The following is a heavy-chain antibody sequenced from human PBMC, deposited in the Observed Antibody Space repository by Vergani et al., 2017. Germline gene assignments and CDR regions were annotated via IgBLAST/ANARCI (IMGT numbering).Heavy chain of an antibody. CDR2: IYYSGST. D-gene: IGHD3-10*01. CDR1: GGSISSYY. J-gene: IGHJ3*02. CDR3: AGGEPSHYYYGSGADAFDI. Sequence: QVQLQESGPGLVKPSETLSLTCTVSGGSISSYYWSWLRQPPGKGLEWIGYIYYSGSTNYNPSLKSRVTISVDTSKNQFSLKLSSVTAADTAVYYCAGGEPSHYYYGSGADAFDIWGQGTMVTVSS. V-gene: IGHV4-59*01.